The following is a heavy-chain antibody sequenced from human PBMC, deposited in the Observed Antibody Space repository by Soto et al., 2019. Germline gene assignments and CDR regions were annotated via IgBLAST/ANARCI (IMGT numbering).Heavy chain of an antibody. V-gene: IGHV3-33*01. CDR1: GFTFSSYG. J-gene: IGHJ4*02. D-gene: IGHD1-26*01. CDR2: IWYDGSNK. CDR3: ARDIDWYSNSSGFDN. Sequence: QVQLVESGGGVVQPGRSLRLSCAASGFTFSSYGMHWVRQAPGKWLEWVAVIWYDGSNKHYADPVKGRFTISRDNSKNTLSLQMNSLRAEDTAIYYCARDIDWYSNSSGFDNWGQGTLVTVSS.